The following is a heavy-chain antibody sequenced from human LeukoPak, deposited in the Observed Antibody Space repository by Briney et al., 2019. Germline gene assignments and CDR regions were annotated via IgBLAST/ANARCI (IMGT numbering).Heavy chain of an antibody. CDR3: AGAAGLGNYLIDY. CDR1: GFSFSGDA. D-gene: IGHD3-16*01. Sequence: GGSLRLSCAASGFSFSGDAIHWVRQAPSKGLEWVALIWSDGSQTKYAGSVKGRFTVSRDNSKNTAFLQMSGLTVEDTAVYYCAGAAGLGNYLIDYWGQGTLVTVSS. J-gene: IGHJ4*02. V-gene: IGHV3-33*01. CDR2: IWSDGSQT.